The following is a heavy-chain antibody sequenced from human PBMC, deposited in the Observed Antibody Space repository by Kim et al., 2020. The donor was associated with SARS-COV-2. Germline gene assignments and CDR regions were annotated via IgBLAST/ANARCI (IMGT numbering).Heavy chain of an antibody. V-gene: IGHV2-70*11. J-gene: IGHJ4*02. CDR2: IDWDDDK. CDR1: GFSLSTRGMC. Sequence: SGPTLVNPTQTLTLTCTFSGFSLSTRGMCVSWIRQPPGKALEWLARIDWDDDKYYSTSLKTRLTISKDTSKNQVVLTMTNMDPVDTATYYCARMPASIVAADYWGQGTLVTVSS. D-gene: IGHD6-13*01. CDR3: ARMPASIVAADY.